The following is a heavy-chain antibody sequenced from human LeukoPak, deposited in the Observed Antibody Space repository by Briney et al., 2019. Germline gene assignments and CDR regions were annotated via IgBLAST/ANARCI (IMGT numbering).Heavy chain of an antibody. CDR2: IYTSGST. Sequence: SETLSLTCTVSGGSISSGSYYWSWIRQPAGKGLEWIGRIYTSGSTNYNPSLKSRVTISVDTSKNQFSLKLSSVTAADTAVNYCAREHYDILTGYPDYFDYWGQGTLVTVSS. CDR3: AREHYDILTGYPDYFDY. D-gene: IGHD3-9*01. J-gene: IGHJ4*02. CDR1: GGSISSGSYY. V-gene: IGHV4-61*02.